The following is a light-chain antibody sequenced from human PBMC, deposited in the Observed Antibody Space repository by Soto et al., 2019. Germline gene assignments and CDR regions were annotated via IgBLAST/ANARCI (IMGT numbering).Light chain of an antibody. V-gene: IGKV3-11*01. Sequence: PSTLSQATGARAAISRRASQSVSSYLAWYQQKPGQAPRLLIYDASNRATGIPASFSGSGSGTDFTLTISSLEPEDFAVYYCQLLSTCPITFGQGTRLEIK. CDR3: QLLSTCPIT. CDR2: DAS. J-gene: IGKJ5*01. CDR1: QSVSSY.